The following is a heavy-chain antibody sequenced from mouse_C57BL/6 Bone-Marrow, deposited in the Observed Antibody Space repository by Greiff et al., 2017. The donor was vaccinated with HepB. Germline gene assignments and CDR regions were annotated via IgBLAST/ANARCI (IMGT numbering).Heavy chain of an antibody. CDR3: ARNYGSSAWDY. D-gene: IGHD1-1*01. CDR1: GYTFTSYW. V-gene: IGHV1-61*01. CDR2: IYPSDSET. J-gene: IGHJ4*01. Sequence: VQLQQPGAELVRPGSSVKLSCKASGYTFTSYWMDWVKQRPGQGLEWIGNIYPSDSETHYNQKFKDKATLTVDKSSSTAYMQLSSLTSEDSAVYYCARNYGSSAWDYWGQGTSVTVSS.